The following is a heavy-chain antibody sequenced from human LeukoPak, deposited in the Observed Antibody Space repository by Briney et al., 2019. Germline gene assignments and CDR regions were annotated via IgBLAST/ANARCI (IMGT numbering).Heavy chain of an antibody. CDR3: AKIHCSGTSCSYSYYYMDV. V-gene: IGHV4-34*01. J-gene: IGHJ6*03. D-gene: IGHD2-2*01. Sequence: PSETLSLTCAVYGGSLSGYYWSWVRQPPGKGREWIGEVSHSGSTNYNPSLKSRVTISIDMSQNQFSLKLNSVTAADTAVYYCAKIHCSGTSCSYSYYYMDVWGKGTTVTVSS. CDR2: VSHSGST. CDR1: GGSLSGYY.